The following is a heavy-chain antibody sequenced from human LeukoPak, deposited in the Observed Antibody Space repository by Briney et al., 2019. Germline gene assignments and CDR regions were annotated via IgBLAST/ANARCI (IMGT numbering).Heavy chain of an antibody. J-gene: IGHJ4*02. CDR2: IHPNDGSS. Sequence: GESLKISCKACGYSFASYWIGWVRQLSGKGLEWMAIIHPNDGSSIYSPSFEGQVTISADKSINTAYLEWSTLKASDTAIYYCARHNNWAFDYWDRGTLLTVSS. CDR1: GYSFASYW. D-gene: IGHD2/OR15-2a*01. CDR3: ARHNNWAFDY. V-gene: IGHV5-51*01.